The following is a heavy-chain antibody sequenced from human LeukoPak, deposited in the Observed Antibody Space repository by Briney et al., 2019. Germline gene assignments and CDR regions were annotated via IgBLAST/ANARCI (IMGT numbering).Heavy chain of an antibody. V-gene: IGHV3-21*01. J-gene: IGHJ1*01. D-gene: IGHD2-15*01. CDR3: ARAQYCSGGSCPLAEYFQH. CDR1: GFTFSSYS. Sequence: GGSLRLSCAASGFTFSSYSMNRVRQAPGKGLEWVSSISSSSSYIYYADSVKGRFTISRDNAKNSLYLQMNSLTAEDTAVYYCARAQYCSGGSCPLAEYFQHWGQGTLVTVSS. CDR2: ISSSSSYI.